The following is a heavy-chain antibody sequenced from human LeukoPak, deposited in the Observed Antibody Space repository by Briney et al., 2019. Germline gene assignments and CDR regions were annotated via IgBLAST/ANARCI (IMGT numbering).Heavy chain of an antibody. J-gene: IGHJ4*02. CDR3: ARDRSGSDPGDY. CDR1: GYSFTSYA. D-gene: IGHD3-10*01. Sequence: ASVKVSCKASGYSFTSYAMNWVRQAPGQGLEWMGGIIPIFGTANYAQRFQGRVTITADESTSTAYMELSSLRSEDTAVYYCARDRSGSDPGDYWGQGTLVTVSS. CDR2: IIPIFGTA. V-gene: IGHV1-69*13.